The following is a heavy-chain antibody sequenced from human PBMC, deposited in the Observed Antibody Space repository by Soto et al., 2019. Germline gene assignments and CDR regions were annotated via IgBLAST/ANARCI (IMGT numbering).Heavy chain of an antibody. V-gene: IGHV3-53*01. J-gene: IGHJ4*02. D-gene: IGHD5-18*01. CDR2: IYSGGRT. CDR1: GFTVSSNY. Sequence: GVSLRLSCAASGFTVSSNYMTWVRQAPGKGLEWVSVIYSGGRTYYADSVKGRFTISRDNSKNTLYLQMNSLRAEDTAVYYCARGIPSGYTYGSYYFDYWGQGSRVTV. CDR3: ARGIPSGYTYGSYYFDY.